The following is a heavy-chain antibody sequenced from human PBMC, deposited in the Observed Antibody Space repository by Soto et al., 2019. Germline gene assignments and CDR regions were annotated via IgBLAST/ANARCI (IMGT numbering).Heavy chain of an antibody. D-gene: IGHD1-1*01. V-gene: IGHV3-30-3*01. CDR2: ISYDGSNK. J-gene: IGHJ4*02. CDR1: GFTFSSYA. Sequence: GGSLRLSCAASGFTFSSYAMHWGRQAPGKGLEWVAVISYDGSNKYYADSVKGRFTISRDNSKNTLYLQMNSLRAEDTAVYYCARDWRWLQLDLDYWGQGTLVTVSS. CDR3: ARDWRWLQLDLDY.